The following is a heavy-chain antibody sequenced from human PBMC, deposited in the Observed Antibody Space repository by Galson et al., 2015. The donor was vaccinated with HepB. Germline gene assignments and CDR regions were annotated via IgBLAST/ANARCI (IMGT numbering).Heavy chain of an antibody. V-gene: IGHV3-48*02. J-gene: IGHJ4*02. Sequence: SLRLSCAASGFTFSSYSMNWVRQAPGKGLEWVSYISSSSSTIYYADSVKGRFTISRGNAKNSLYLQMNSLRDEDTAVYYCARREAAYCGGDCYPGGFDYWGQGTLVTVSS. CDR2: ISSSSSTI. D-gene: IGHD2-21*02. CDR3: ARREAAYCGGDCYPGGFDY. CDR1: GFTFSSYS.